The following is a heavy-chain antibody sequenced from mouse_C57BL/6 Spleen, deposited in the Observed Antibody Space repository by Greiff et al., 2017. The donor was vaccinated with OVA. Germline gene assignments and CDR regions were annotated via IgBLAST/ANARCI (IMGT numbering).Heavy chain of an antibody. V-gene: IGHV1-62-2*01. CDR3: ARHEDSYYGSSYYAMDY. Sequence: QVQLQQSGAELVKPGASVKLSCKASGYTFTEYTIHWVKQRSGQGLEWIGWFYPGSGSIKYNEKFKDKATLTADKSSSTVYMELSRVTSEDSAVYFCARHEDSYYGSSYYAMDYWGQGTSVTVSS. D-gene: IGHD1-1*01. CDR1: GYTFTEYT. CDR2: FYPGSGSI. J-gene: IGHJ4*01.